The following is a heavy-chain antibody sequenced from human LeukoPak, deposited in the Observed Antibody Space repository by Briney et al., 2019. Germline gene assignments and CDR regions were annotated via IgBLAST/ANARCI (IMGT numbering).Heavy chain of an antibody. V-gene: IGHV3-21*01. J-gene: IGHJ5*02. Sequence: GGSLRLSCAPSGFSFSSYSMNWVRQAPGKGLEWVSSISSSKRYIYYADSVKGRFTISRDNSKNSLFLQMNSLRDDDTAVYYCVRGVGVSRFNYFDPWGQGTLVIVSS. CDR1: GFSFSSYS. CDR2: ISSSKRYI. CDR3: VRGVGVSRFNYFDP. D-gene: IGHD6-13*01.